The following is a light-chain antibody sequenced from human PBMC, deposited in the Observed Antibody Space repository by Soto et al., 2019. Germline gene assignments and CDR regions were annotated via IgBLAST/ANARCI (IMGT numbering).Light chain of an antibody. J-gene: IGLJ1*01. CDR1: SGDIGSYNR. Sequence: QSVLTQPASVSGSPGQSITISCTGTSGDIGSYNRVSWYQQHPGKAPKLIIYEVTDRPSGVSNRFSGSKSGNTASLTTPGLQSEDDTEHYSSSYTNFNTRACVFGTGTKVTVL. V-gene: IGLV2-14*01. CDR3: SSYTNFNTRACV. CDR2: EVT.